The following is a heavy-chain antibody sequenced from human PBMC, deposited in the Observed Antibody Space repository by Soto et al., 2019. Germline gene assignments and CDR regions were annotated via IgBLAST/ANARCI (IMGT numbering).Heavy chain of an antibody. CDR1: GFTFSSYA. V-gene: IGHV3-30-3*01. D-gene: IGHD3-22*01. Sequence: LRLSCAASGFTFSSYAMHWVRQAPGKGLEWVAVISYDGSNKYYADSVKGRFTISRDNSKNTLYLQMNSLRAEDTAVYYCALYYDSSGYYYWGQGTLVTVSS. CDR2: ISYDGSNK. J-gene: IGHJ4*02. CDR3: ALYYDSSGYYY.